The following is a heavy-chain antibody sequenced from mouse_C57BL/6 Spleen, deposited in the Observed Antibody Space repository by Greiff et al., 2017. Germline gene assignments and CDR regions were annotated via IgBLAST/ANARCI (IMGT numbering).Heavy chain of an antibody. V-gene: IGHV2-2*01. Sequence: QVQLQQSGPGLVQPSQSLSITCTVSGFSLTSYGVHWVRQSPGKGLEWLGVIWSGGSTDYNAAFISRLSISKDNSKSQVFLKMNSLQADETAIYYCARRDYGSHYAMYDRGQGTSVTASS. J-gene: IGHJ4*01. CDR1: GFSLTSYG. D-gene: IGHD1-1*01. CDR2: IWSGGST. CDR3: ARRDYGSHYAMYD.